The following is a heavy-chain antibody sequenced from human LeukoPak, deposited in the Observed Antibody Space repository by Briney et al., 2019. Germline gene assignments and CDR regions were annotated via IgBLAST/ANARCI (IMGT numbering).Heavy chain of an antibody. CDR1: GFTVSNYG. D-gene: IGHD3-16*01. CDR2: IWFDGSNE. V-gene: IGHV3-33*01. Sequence: PGGSLRLSCAASGFTVSNYGMHWVRRPPGKGLEGVAVIWFDGSNEFYADSEKGRFTVSRDNSKNMLYLQMNSLRVEDTAVYYCARSPGAPGYYYGSYFDYWGQGMLVIVSS. J-gene: IGHJ4*02. CDR3: ARSPGAPGYYYGSYFDY.